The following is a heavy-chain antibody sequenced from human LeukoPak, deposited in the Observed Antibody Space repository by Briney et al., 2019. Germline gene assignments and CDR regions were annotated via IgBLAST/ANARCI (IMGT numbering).Heavy chain of an antibody. J-gene: IGHJ4*02. CDR3: AKSHVTMIVVASFDY. D-gene: IGHD3-22*01. CDR2: ISYDGSNK. CDR1: RFTFSSYG. Sequence: PGGSLRLSCAASRFTFSSYGMHWVRQAPGKGLEWVAVISYDGSNKYYADSVKGRFTISRDNSKNTLYLQMNSLRAEDTAVYYCAKSHVTMIVVASFDYWGQGTLVTVSS. V-gene: IGHV3-30*18.